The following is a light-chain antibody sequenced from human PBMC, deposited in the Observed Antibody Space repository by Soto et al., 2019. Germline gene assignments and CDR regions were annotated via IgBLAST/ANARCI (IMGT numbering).Light chain of an antibody. Sequence: DIQMTQSPSTLSASVGDRVTITCRASQTINSWLAWYQQKPGKAPKVLIFDASSLKTGVPSRFSGSGSGTEFTLTISNLQPDDFATYDCQQYDSYSSGPFGQGTKV. CDR2: DAS. V-gene: IGKV1-5*01. CDR3: QQYDSYSSGP. CDR1: QTINSW. J-gene: IGKJ1*01.